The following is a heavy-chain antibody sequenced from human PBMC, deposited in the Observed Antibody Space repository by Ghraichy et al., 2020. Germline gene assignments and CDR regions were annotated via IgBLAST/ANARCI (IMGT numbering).Heavy chain of an antibody. V-gene: IGHV3-23*01. CDR3: AKALDTSVYYEGQ. CDR2: LSGSGGAT. CDR1: GFTFSNYW. Sequence: GGSLRLSCGPSGFTFSNYWMSWVRQAPGKGLEWVSTLSGSGGATYYADSVKGRFTISRDNSKNTLYLQMNSLRAEDTALYYCAKALDTSVYYEGQWGQGTLVTVSS. D-gene: IGHD5/OR15-5a*01. J-gene: IGHJ4*02.